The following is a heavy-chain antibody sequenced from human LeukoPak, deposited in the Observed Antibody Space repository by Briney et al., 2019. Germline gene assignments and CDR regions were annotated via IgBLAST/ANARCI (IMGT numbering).Heavy chain of an antibody. J-gene: IGHJ1*01. CDR2: ISTSGST. Sequence: SETLSLTCTVSGVSISSYYCSWIRQPPGKGLEWIGYISTSGSTDYSPSLKSRVTISVDTSKNQFSLKLSSVTAADTAVYYCASRGGDHYDRIYEHWGQGTLVTVSS. D-gene: IGHD3-22*01. CDR1: GVSISSYY. CDR3: ASRGGDHYDRIYEH. V-gene: IGHV4-4*09.